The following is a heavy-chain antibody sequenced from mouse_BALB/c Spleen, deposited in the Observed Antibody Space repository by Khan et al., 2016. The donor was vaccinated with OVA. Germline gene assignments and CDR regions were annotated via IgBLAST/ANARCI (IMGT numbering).Heavy chain of an antibody. CDR1: GFNIKDYY. CDR3: PRSILLVFGF. J-gene: IGHJ2*01. Sequence: VQLQQSGTELVRPGASVRLSCTASGFNIKDYYIHWVKQRPDQGLEWIGWIDPENGNTVYDPKFQGKASITADTSSDTAYLQLSRLTSEDTAVYSCPRSILLVFGFWGLGTTITVTS. CDR2: IDPENGNT. D-gene: IGHD1-2*01. V-gene: IGHV14-1*02.